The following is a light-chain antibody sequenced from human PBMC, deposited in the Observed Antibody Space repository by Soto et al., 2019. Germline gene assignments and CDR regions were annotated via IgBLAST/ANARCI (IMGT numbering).Light chain of an antibody. J-gene: IGKJ1*01. CDR3: QQRYSSPPT. CDR2: AAS. CDR1: QSISNH. Sequence: DIQMTQSQSSLSPSVEDRVIITCRSSQSISNHLNWYQQKAGKDPKLLIFAASSLQSGVPSRFSGSRSGPDFNLTISSLQTEDFATYDCQQRYSSPPTFGQWTKVDIK. V-gene: IGKV1-39*01.